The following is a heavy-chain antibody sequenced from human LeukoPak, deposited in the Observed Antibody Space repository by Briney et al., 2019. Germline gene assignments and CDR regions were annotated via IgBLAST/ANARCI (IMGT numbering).Heavy chain of an antibody. CDR2: IYHSGST. D-gene: IGHD6-13*01. J-gene: IGHJ5*02. Sequence: TSETLSLTCTVSVYSISSGYYWGWIRQPPGKGLEWIGSIYHSGSTYYNPSLKSRVTISADTSKNQFSLKLSSVTAADTAVYYCARSAATGTHNWFDPWGQGTLVTVSS. CDR1: VYSISSGYY. CDR3: ARSAATGTHNWFDP. V-gene: IGHV4-38-2*02.